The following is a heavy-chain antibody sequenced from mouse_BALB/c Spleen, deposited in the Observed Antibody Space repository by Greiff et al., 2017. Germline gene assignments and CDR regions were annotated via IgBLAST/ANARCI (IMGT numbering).Heavy chain of an antibody. CDR1: GFTFSSYA. J-gene: IGHJ3*01. CDR3: ARGDYDGRFAY. D-gene: IGHD2-4*01. CDR2: ISSGGSYT. V-gene: IGHV5-9-3*01. Sequence: EVKLVESGGGLVKPGGSLKLSCAASGFTFSSYAMSWVRQTPEKRLEWVATISSGGSYTYYPDSVKGRFTISRDNAKNTLYLQMSSLRSEDTAMYYCARGDYDGRFAYWGQGTLVTVSA.